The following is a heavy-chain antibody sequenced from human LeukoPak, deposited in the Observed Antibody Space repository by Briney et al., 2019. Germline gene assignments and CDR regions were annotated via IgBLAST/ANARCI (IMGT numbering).Heavy chain of an antibody. CDR3: ARGRYYAMDV. CDR2: INNEGSGT. CDR1: GFTFSTYW. Sequence: SGGSLRLSCAASGFTFSTYWMHWVRQAPGKGLVWVSRINNEGSGTGYADSVKGRFTISRDNAKNTLFLQMNSLRADDTAAYYCARGRYYAMDVWGQGTTVTVSS. J-gene: IGHJ6*02. V-gene: IGHV3-74*01.